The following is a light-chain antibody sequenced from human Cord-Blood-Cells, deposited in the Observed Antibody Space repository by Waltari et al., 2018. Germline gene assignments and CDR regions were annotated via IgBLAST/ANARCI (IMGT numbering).Light chain of an antibody. V-gene: IGKV3-11*01. CDR1: QSVSSY. CDR3: QQRSNWYT. CDR2: DAS. Sequence: EIVLTQSPATLSLSPGERATLSFRASQSVSSYIAWYQQKPGQAPRLLIYDASNRATGIPARFSGSGSGTDFTLTISSLEPEDFAVYYCQQRSNWYTFGQGTKLEIK. J-gene: IGKJ2*01.